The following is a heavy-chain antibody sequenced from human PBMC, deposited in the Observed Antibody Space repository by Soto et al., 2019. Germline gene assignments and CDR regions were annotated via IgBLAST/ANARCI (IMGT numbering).Heavy chain of an antibody. CDR3: AKDKGVFNWATSYFDY. D-gene: IGHD1-1*01. J-gene: IGHJ4*02. V-gene: IGHV3-30*18. CDR1: GFTFSNYA. CDR2: TSYDGNNE. Sequence: VGSLRLSCAASGFTFSNYAVHWVRQAPGKGLEWVALTSYDGNNEYYTDSVKGRFTISRDNSKNTLFLQMNSPRPEDTAVYYCAKDKGVFNWATSYFDYWGQGALVTVSS.